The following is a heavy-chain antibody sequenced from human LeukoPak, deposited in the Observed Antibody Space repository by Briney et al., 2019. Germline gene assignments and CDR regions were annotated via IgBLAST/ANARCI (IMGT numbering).Heavy chain of an antibody. Sequence: PSETLSLTCTVSGGSISIFYWSWIRQPPGKGLEWIGYIYYSGSTNYNPSLKSRATISGDTSKNQFSPQLSSVTAADTAVYYCARAPYSGSSLDYWGQGTLVTVSS. D-gene: IGHD1-26*01. CDR1: GGSISIFY. CDR2: IYYSGST. J-gene: IGHJ4*02. V-gene: IGHV4-59*01. CDR3: ARAPYSGSSLDY.